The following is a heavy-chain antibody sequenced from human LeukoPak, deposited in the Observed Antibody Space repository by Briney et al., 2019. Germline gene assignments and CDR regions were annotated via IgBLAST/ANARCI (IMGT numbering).Heavy chain of an antibody. D-gene: IGHD2-8*01. J-gene: IGHJ4*02. V-gene: IGHV3-23*01. CDR3: ARQSYARSLGE. CDR1: GFPFSDFS. Sequence: GGSLRLSCATSGFPFSDFSMSWVRQAPGKGLEWISTTNSGGTSTYYAESVKGRFTISRDNSKNTLYLQMSSLRVEDTAVYYCARQSYARSLGEGGPGTLVSVSS. CDR2: TNSGGTST.